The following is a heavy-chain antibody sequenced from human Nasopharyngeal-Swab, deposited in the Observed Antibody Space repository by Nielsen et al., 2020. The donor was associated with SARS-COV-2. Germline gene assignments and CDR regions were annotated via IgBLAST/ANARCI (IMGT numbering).Heavy chain of an antibody. J-gene: IGHJ4*02. CDR2: ISAYNGNT. CDR1: GYTLTELS. Sequence: ASVKVSCKVSGYTLTELSMHWVRQAPGQGLEWMGWISAYNGNTNYAQKLQGRVTMTTDTSTSTAYMELRSLRSDDTAVYYCARDGGWGCSGGSCYSHFDYWGQGTLVTVSS. D-gene: IGHD2-15*01. CDR3: ARDGGWGCSGGSCYSHFDY. V-gene: IGHV1-18*01.